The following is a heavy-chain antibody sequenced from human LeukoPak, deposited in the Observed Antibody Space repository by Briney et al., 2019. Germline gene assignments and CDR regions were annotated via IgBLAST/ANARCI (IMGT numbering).Heavy chain of an antibody. Sequence: GSLEILRSGPWITLWRLLVNLVRPASREGLGVGGQHKQDGSEKYYVDSVKGRFTISRDNAKNSLYLQMNSLRAEDTAVYYCARSPYSSSWYPTEYFQHWGQGTLVTVSS. V-gene: IGHV3-7*01. CDR1: ITLWRLL. CDR3: ARSPYSSSWYPTEYFQH. J-gene: IGHJ1*01. D-gene: IGHD6-13*01. CDR2: KQDGSEK.